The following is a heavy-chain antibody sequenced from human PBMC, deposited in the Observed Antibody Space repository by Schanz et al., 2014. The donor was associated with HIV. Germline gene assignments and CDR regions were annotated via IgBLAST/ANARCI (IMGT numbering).Heavy chain of an antibody. J-gene: IGHJ4*02. CDR1: GFTFSSYG. CDR2: IWFDGNKK. D-gene: IGHD3-22*01. CDR3: ARGTPTEYYYDSSGYLDY. V-gene: IGHV3-33*01. Sequence: QVQLVESGGGVVQPGRSLRLSCAASGFTFSSYGMHWVRQAPGKGLEWVAVIWFDGNKKYYADSVKGRFTISRDNSKNTLYLQMNSLRAEDTAVYYCARGTPTEYYYDSSGYLDYWGQGTLVTVSS.